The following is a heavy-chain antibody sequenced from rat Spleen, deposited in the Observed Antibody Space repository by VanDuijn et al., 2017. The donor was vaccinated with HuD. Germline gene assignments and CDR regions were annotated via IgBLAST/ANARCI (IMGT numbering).Heavy chain of an antibody. V-gene: IGHV5-7*01. CDR1: GFIFSDNY. CDR3: SRQDYGYNYDY. CDR2: INNDGRST. J-gene: IGHJ2*01. Sequence: EVQLVESDGGLVQPGRSLKLYCEASGFIFSDNYVAWVRQAPKKGLEWVANINNDGRSTLYRDCVKGRFTITRDNAKSTLYLHMNSLRSEDTATYYCSRQDYGYNYDYWGQGFMVTVSS. D-gene: IGHD1-9*01.